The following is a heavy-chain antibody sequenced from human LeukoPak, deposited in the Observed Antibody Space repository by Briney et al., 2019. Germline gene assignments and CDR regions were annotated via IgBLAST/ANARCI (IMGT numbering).Heavy chain of an antibody. CDR1: GFTFGAYA. Sequence: GGSLRLSCAASGFTFGAYAMHWVRQAPGKGLEWVAVILSDGSIQNSADSVRGRFIISRDNSKNTLFLQMNRLRTEDTAVYYCARGAILGGYNLIDDWGQGTLVTVSS. CDR2: ILSDGSIQ. J-gene: IGHJ4*02. D-gene: IGHD1-26*01. CDR3: ARGAILGGYNLIDD. V-gene: IGHV3-30*04.